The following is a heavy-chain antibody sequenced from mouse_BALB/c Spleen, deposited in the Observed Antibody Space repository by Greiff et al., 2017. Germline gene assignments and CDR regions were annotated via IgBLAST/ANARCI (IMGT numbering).Heavy chain of an antibody. J-gene: IGHJ2*01. CDR1: GYTFTSYT. Sequence: QLQQSAAELARPGASVKMSCKASGYTFTSYTMHWVKQRPGQGLEWIGYINPSSGYTEYNQKFKDKTTLTADKSSSTAYMQLSSLTSEDSAVYYCAFTTAGYFDYWGQGTTLTVSS. CDR2: INPSSGYT. V-gene: IGHV1-4*02. D-gene: IGHD1-2*01. CDR3: AFTTAGYFDY.